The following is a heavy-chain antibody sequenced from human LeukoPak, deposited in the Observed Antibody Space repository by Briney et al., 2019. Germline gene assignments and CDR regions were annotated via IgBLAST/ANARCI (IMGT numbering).Heavy chain of an antibody. V-gene: IGHV4-59*08. CDR3: ARHSLRLVDADFDY. J-gene: IGHJ4*02. CDR2: IYYGGRT. CDR1: GGSISSYH. D-gene: IGHD3-16*02. Sequence: SETLSLTCSVSGGSISSYHWSWIRQPPGKGVEWIGYIYYGGRTNYNPSLKSRVTISVDTSKNQFSLTVSSVTAADTAIYYCARHSLRLVDADFDYWGQGTLVTVSS.